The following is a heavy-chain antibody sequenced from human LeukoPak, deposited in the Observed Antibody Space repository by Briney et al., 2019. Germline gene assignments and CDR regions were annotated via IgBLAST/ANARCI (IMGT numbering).Heavy chain of an antibody. CDR2: IYYSGST. CDR1: GGSISSYY. D-gene: IGHD3-22*01. V-gene: IGHV4-59*12. CDR3: ARRGYYDSSGYYRY. J-gene: IGHJ4*02. Sequence: PSETLSLTCTVSGGSISSYYWSWIRQPPGKGLEWIGYIYYSGSTNYNPSLKSRVTISVDTSKNQFSLKLSSVTAADTAVYYCARRGYYDSSGYYRYWGQGTLVTVSS.